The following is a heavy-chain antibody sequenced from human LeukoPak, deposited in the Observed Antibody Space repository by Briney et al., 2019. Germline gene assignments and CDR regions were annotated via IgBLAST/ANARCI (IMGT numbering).Heavy chain of an antibody. D-gene: IGHD3-10*01. J-gene: IGHJ4*02. CDR3: ARGSGNWGYFFDY. V-gene: IGHV4-59*01. Sequence: PSETLSLTCAVSGGSMSSYFWSWIRQPPGEELGWVGYVYSTGSTKYNPSLKSRVTISLDTSKNRFSLKLRSVTAADTAVYYCARGSGNWGYFFDYWGQGTLVTVSS. CDR1: GGSMSSYF. CDR2: VYSTGST.